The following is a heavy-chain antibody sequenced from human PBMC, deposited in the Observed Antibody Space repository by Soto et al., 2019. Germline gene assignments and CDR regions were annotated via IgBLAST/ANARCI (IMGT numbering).Heavy chain of an antibody. V-gene: IGHV5-51*01. Sequence: PGASLKISCQPSRYTCSSNWSGWVRQMPGKGLEGMGIIYPGDSETRYSPSFQGQVTISADRSFSTAYLHWTSLQASDTAMYYFARLLDSWGEPHYFDSWGQGTMVTVSS. CDR2: IYPGDSET. D-gene: IGHD3-16*01. CDR1: RYTCSSNW. J-gene: IGHJ4*02. CDR3: ARLLDSWGEPHYFDS.